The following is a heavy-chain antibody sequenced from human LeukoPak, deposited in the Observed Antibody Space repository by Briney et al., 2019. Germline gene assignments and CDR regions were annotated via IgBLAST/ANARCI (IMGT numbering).Heavy chain of an antibody. CDR2: IIPIFGTA. J-gene: IGHJ4*02. CDR3: ARAGSRPYYYDSSGYYFTPFGY. D-gene: IGHD3-22*01. V-gene: IGHV1-69*13. CDR1: GGTFSSYA. Sequence: ASVKVSCKASGGTFSSYAISWVRQAPGQGLEWMGGIIPIFGTANYARKFQGRVTITADESTSTAYMELSSLRSEDTAVYYCARAGSRPYYYDSSGYYFTPFGYWGQGTLVTVSS.